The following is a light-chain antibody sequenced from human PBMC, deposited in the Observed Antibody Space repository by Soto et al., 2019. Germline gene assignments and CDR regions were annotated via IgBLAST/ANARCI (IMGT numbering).Light chain of an antibody. Sequence: QSALTQPASVSGSPGQSITISCTGTSTDVGSYNLVSWYQQHPGKAPKLMISEDNKRPSGVSNRFSGSKSGNTASLTISGLQAEDEADYYCCSNAGSSTVVFGGGTKVTVL. CDR3: CSNAGSSTVV. V-gene: IGLV2-23*01. J-gene: IGLJ2*01. CDR2: EDN. CDR1: STDVGSYNL.